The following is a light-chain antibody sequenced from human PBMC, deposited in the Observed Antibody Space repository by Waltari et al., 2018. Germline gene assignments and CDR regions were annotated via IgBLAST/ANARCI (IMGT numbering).Light chain of an antibody. Sequence: QSALTQPASVSGSPGQSITIPCPGTSSDVGGYNYVSWYQQHPGKAPKFMIYDVSQRPSGVSNRFSGSKSGNTASLTISGLQAEDEADYYCSSYTSNNIWVFGGGTKLTVL. CDR1: SSDVGGYNY. V-gene: IGLV2-14*01. J-gene: IGLJ3*02. CDR2: DVS. CDR3: SSYTSNNIWV.